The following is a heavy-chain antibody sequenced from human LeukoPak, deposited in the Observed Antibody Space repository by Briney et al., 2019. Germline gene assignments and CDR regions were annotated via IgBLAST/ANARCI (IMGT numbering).Heavy chain of an antibody. CDR3: ARLGYSSGWYDY. V-gene: IGHV1-18*01. Sequence: GASVKVSCKASGYTFTSYGISWVRQAPGQGLEWMGWISAYNGNTNYAQKLQGRVTITTDRSTSTAYMELRSLRSDDRAVYYCARLGYSSGWYDYWGQGPLVTVSS. J-gene: IGHJ4*02. D-gene: IGHD6-19*01. CDR1: GYTFTSYG. CDR2: ISAYNGNT.